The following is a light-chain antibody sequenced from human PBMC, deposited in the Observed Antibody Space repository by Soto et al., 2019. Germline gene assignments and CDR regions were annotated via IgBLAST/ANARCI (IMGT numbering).Light chain of an antibody. J-gene: IGKJ1*01. V-gene: IGKV1-5*01. Sequence: DIQMTQSPSTLSASVGDRVTITCRASQSISTSLAWYQQKPGKAPKFLIYDASSLESGVPSRFSGSGSGTEFTLTISSLQPDDFATYYCQQYNSYSLWTFGQGTKVEIK. CDR1: QSISTS. CDR3: QQYNSYSLWT. CDR2: DAS.